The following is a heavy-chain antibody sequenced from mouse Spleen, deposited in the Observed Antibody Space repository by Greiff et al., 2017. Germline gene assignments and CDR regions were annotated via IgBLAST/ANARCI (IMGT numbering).Heavy chain of an antibody. Sequence: QVQLKESGAELVRPGTSVKISCKASGYTFTNYWLGWVKQRPGHGLEWIGDIYPGGGYTNYNEKFKGKATLTADTSSSTAYMQLSSLTSEDSAVYFCARSYDYDEGYAMDYWGQGTSVTVSS. D-gene: IGHD2-4*01. J-gene: IGHJ4*01. V-gene: IGHV1-63*02. CDR1: GYTFTNYW. CDR3: ARSYDYDEGYAMDY. CDR2: IYPGGGYT.